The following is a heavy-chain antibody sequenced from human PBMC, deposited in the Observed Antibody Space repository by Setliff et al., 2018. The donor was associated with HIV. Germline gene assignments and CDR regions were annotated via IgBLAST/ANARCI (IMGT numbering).Heavy chain of an antibody. Sequence: SETLSLTCTVSGGSISTGGYYWSWIRQHPGKGLEWIGYIYNSGGTYYNPSLKSRITMSIDTSKNQFSLKVSYVTAADTAVYYCARGWEWGAPPDYFDYWGHGTLVTVSS. CDR2: IYNSGGT. J-gene: IGHJ4*01. D-gene: IGHD1-26*01. V-gene: IGHV4-31*03. CDR1: GGSISTGGYY. CDR3: ARGWEWGAPPDYFDY.